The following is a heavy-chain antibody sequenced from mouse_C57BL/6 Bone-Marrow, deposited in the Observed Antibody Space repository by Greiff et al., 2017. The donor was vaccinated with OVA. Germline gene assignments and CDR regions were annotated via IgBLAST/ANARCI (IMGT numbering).Heavy chain of an antibody. CDR3: VRDAYGGAGFAY. CDR2: IRSKSSNYAT. D-gene: IGHD1-1*01. CDR1: GFTFNTYA. Sequence: EVQRVESGGGLVQPKGSLQLSCAASGFTFNTYAMHWVRQAPGKGLEWVARIRSKSSNYATYYADSVKDRFTISRDDSQSMLYLQMNNLKTEDTAMYYCVRDAYGGAGFAYWGQGTLVTVSA. V-gene: IGHV10-3*01. J-gene: IGHJ3*01.